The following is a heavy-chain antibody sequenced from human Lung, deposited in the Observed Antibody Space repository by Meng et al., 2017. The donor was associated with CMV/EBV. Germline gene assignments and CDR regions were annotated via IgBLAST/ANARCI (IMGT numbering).Heavy chain of an antibody. Sequence: EVQLVESXXGLVKPGGXLRLSCTGSGSGFIFSNLWINWVRQAPGKGLEWVGRIKSKFDGETTDYAAPVKGRFTISRDDSRNTLYLYMNSLKTEDTAVYYCTTDRPRSGGITHDYWGPGTLVTVSS. J-gene: IGHJ4*02. CDR2: IKSKFDGETT. D-gene: IGHD1-14*01. CDR3: TTDRPRSGGITHDY. V-gene: IGHV3-15*01. CDR1: GSGFIFSNLW.